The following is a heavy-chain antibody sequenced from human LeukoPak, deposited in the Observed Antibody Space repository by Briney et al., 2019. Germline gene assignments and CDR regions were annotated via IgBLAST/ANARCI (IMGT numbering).Heavy chain of an antibody. D-gene: IGHD7-27*01. J-gene: IGHJ4*02. CDR2: ITQTGSSM. Sequence: GGSLRLSCAVSGFTFSDYYMSWIRQAPGKGLEWVAYITQTGSSMSSSDSVKGRFTISRDNARNSLYLQMDSLRPEDTAVYYCRRGHWGLDYWGQGTLLTVSS. CDR1: GFTFSDYY. V-gene: IGHV3-11*01. CDR3: RRGHWGLDY.